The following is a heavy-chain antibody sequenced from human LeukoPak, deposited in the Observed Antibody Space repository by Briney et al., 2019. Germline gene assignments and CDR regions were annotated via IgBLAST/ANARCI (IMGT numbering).Heavy chain of an antibody. CDR3: ARNVEMATITTYFDY. CDR2: IYYSGST. J-gene: IGHJ4*02. V-gene: IGHV4-59*01. Sequence: SETLSLTCTVSGGSIGDFYWSWIRQPPGKGLEWIGYIYYSGSTNYNPSLKSRVTISVDTSKNQFSLKLSSVTAAGTAVYYCARNVEMATITTYFDYWGQGTLVTVSS. D-gene: IGHD5-24*01. CDR1: GGSIGDFY.